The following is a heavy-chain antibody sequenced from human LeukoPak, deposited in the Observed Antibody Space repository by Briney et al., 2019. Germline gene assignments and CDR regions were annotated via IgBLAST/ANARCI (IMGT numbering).Heavy chain of an antibody. CDR1: GGTFSSYA. D-gene: IGHD7-27*01. Sequence: ASVKVSCKASGGTFSSYAISWVRQAPGQGLEWMGRIIPIFGTANYAQKFQGRVTITTDESTSTAYMELSSLRSEDTAVYYCERDTGDPGYFDYWGQGTLVTVSS. CDR2: IIPIFGTA. J-gene: IGHJ4*02. CDR3: ERDTGDPGYFDY. V-gene: IGHV1-69*05.